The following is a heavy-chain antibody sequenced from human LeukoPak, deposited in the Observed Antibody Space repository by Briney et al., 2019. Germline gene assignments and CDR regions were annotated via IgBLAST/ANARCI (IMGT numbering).Heavy chain of an antibody. J-gene: IGHJ4*02. Sequence: GGSLRLSCAASGFTFSDYYMSWIRQAPGKGLEWVSYVSSSGSMISDADSVKGRFTISRDNAKKSLYLQMNSLRAGDTAVYYCAKVGADRALRYSDWSIWEWGQGTLVSVSS. V-gene: IGHV3-11*01. D-gene: IGHD3-9*01. CDR1: GFTFSDYY. CDR3: AKVGADRALRYSDWSIWE. CDR2: VSSSGSMI.